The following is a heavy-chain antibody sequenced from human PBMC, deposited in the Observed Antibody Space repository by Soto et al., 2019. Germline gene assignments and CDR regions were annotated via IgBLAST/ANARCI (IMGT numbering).Heavy chain of an antibody. CDR2: ISYSANNT. CDR1: GFTFSNYV. V-gene: IGHV3-23*01. Sequence: GGSLRLSCAASGFTFSNYVINWVRQAPGKGLEWVSTISYSANNTFYADSVKGRFTISRDNSRDTLFLQMNSLRADDAAVYYCARRARTATTNWGAFDIWGQGTMVTVSS. D-gene: IGHD1-7*01. J-gene: IGHJ3*02. CDR3: ARRARTATTNWGAFDI.